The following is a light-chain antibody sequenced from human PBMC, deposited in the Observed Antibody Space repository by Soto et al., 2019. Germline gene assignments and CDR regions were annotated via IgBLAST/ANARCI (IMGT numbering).Light chain of an antibody. V-gene: IGLV2-14*01. Sequence: QSVLAQPGSVSGSSGQSITISCTGTSSDIGSYNYVAWYQQSPGKTPKLIFYEVRNRPSGVSFRFSGSKSGNTASLTISGLQAEDEADYYCISYRGSDTSYVFGTGTKVTVL. CDR2: EVR. CDR1: SSDIGSYNY. CDR3: ISYRGSDTSYV. J-gene: IGLJ1*01.